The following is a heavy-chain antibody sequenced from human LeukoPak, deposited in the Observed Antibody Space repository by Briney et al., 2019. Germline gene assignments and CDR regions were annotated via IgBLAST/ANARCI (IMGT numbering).Heavy chain of an antibody. CDR1: GFTFSSYS. J-gene: IGHJ3*02. V-gene: IGHV3-21*01. Sequence: GGSLRLSCAASGFTFSSYSMNWVRQAPGKGLEWVSSISSSSYIYHADSVKGRFTISRDNAKNSLYLQMNSLRAEDTAVYYCARYHAAASDAFDIWGQGTMVTVSS. CDR2: ISSSSYI. D-gene: IGHD6-13*01. CDR3: ARYHAAASDAFDI.